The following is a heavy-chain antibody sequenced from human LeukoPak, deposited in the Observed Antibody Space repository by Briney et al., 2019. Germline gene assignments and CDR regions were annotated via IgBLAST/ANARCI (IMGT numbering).Heavy chain of an antibody. CDR3: ARGPTETGTAGLRFDP. Sequence: QPGGSLRLSCAASGFTFSSYWMSWVRQAPGKGLEWVANIKQDGSEKYYVDSVKGRFTISRDNAKNSLYLQMNSLRAEDTAVYYCARGPTETGTAGLRFDPWGQGTLVTVSS. D-gene: IGHD1-1*01. J-gene: IGHJ5*02. CDR2: IKQDGSEK. V-gene: IGHV3-7*04. CDR1: GFTFSSYW.